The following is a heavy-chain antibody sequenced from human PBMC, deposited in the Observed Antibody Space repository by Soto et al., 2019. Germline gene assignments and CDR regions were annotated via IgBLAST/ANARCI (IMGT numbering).Heavy chain of an antibody. CDR3: APQGPEDWPLDY. J-gene: IGHJ4*02. Sequence: QITLKESGPTLVKPTQTLTLTCTFSGFSLSTSGVGVGWIRQSPGKALEWLAVIYWDDDKRYSPSLKSRLSITKDTSKNQVVLTMTNMDPVDTATSYCAPQGPEDWPLDYWGQGTLVTVSS. CDR2: IYWDDDK. CDR1: GFSLSTSGVG. D-gene: IGHD3-9*01. V-gene: IGHV2-5*02.